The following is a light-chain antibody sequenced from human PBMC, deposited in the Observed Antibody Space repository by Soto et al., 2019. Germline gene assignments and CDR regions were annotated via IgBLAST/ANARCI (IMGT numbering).Light chain of an antibody. V-gene: IGKV1-39*01. CDR2: SAS. CDR3: QQSYRTPHT. Sequence: DIQMTQSPSSLSASVGDRVTITCRASQGVSAYLLWYQQRQGRAPRLLIYSASSLLSGVPSRFSGSGSGTNFTLTISRLQPKDFATYYCQQSYRTPHTFGQGTKLETK. J-gene: IGKJ2*01. CDR1: QGVSAY.